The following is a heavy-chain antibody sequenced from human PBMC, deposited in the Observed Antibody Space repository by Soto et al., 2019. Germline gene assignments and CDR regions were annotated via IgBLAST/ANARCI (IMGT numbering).Heavy chain of an antibody. Sequence: EVQLVESGGGLVKPGGSLRLSCAASGFTFSSYSMNWVRQAPGKGLEWVSSISSSSSYIYYADSVKGRFTISRDNAKNSLYLQMNSLRAEDTAVYYCARVDAVIITPRTGRHIDYWGQGTLVTVSS. D-gene: IGHD3-9*01. CDR3: ARVDAVIITPRTGRHIDY. CDR1: GFTFSSYS. J-gene: IGHJ4*02. CDR2: ISSSSSYI. V-gene: IGHV3-21*01.